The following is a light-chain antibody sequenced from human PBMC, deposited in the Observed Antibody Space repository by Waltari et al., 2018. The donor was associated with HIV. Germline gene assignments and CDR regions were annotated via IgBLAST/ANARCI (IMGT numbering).Light chain of an antibody. CDR2: GAS. J-gene: IGKJ4*01. CDR1: QTVSSS. Sequence: EIVMTQSPATLSVSPGERVTVSCRASQTVSSSLAWYQQKPGQAPRLLIYGASTRATGIAARFSGSGSGTEFALTISSLQSEDCAVYYCQQYNDWPLTFGGGTRVEIK. CDR3: QQYNDWPLT. V-gene: IGKV3-15*01.